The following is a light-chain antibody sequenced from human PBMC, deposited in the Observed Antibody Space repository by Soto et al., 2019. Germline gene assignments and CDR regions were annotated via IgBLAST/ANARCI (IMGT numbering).Light chain of an antibody. CDR3: QQYGGVPYT. CDR2: DAS. V-gene: IGKV3-20*01. CDR1: QSVSSSY. J-gene: IGKJ2*01. Sequence: EIVLTQSPGTLSLSPGERATLSCRASQSVSSSYLAWYQQKPGQAPRLLIYDASSRATGIADRFSGSGSGTDFTLTISRLEPEDFAIYYCQQYGGVPYTFGQGTKLEIK.